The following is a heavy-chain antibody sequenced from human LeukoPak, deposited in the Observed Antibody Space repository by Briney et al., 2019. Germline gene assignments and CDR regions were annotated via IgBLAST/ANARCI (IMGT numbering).Heavy chain of an antibody. J-gene: IGHJ4*02. CDR2: ISSSGSTI. Sequence: GGSLRLSCAASGFTFSSYAMNWVRQAPGKGLEWVSYISSSGSTIYYADSVKGRFTISRDNAKNSLYLQMNSLRAEDTAVYYCASQDSSSWTYYFDYWGQGTLVTVSS. D-gene: IGHD6-13*01. CDR1: GFTFSSYA. V-gene: IGHV3-48*03. CDR3: ASQDSSSWTYYFDY.